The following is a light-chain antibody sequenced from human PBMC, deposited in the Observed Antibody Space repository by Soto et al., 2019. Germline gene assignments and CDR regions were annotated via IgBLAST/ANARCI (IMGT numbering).Light chain of an antibody. J-gene: IGKJ2*01. Sequence: DIPMTQSPSSLSASVGNRVTITCRASQRISTYLNWYQQRPGKAPKLLIYSASSLQSGVPSRFSGGGSGTDFTLTISSLQPEDFATYYCQQSYNNPYTFGQGTKLEIK. CDR3: QQSYNNPYT. CDR1: QRISTY. CDR2: SAS. V-gene: IGKV1-39*01.